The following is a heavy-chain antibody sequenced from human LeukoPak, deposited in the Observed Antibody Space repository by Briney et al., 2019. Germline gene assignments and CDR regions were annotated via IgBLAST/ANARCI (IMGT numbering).Heavy chain of an antibody. J-gene: IGHJ4*02. D-gene: IGHD3-16*01. CDR1: GFTFSNYG. Sequence: GGSLRLSCAASGFTFSNYGMHWVRQAPGKGLEWVAVISYDGSNKYYADSVKGRFTISRDNSKNTLYLQMNSLRAEDTAVYYCARDIQHGAFDYWGQGTLVTVSS. CDR2: ISYDGSNK. V-gene: IGHV3-30*19. CDR3: ARDIQHGAFDY.